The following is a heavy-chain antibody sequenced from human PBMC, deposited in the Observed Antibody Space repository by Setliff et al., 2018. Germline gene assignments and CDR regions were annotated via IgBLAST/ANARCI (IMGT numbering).Heavy chain of an antibody. CDR3: VRGLSDRVNWFAFDY. V-gene: IGHV3-21*06. CDR1: GFTFNSYS. CDR2: ISSTGSYK. J-gene: IGHJ4*02. Sequence: GSLRLSCAASGFTFNSYSINWVRQAPGKGLEWVSSISSTGSYKPYADSVRGRFTISRDNAKNSVDLQMSSLRPEDTAIYFCVRGLSDRVNWFAFDYWGQGTLVTVS. D-gene: IGHD1-1*01.